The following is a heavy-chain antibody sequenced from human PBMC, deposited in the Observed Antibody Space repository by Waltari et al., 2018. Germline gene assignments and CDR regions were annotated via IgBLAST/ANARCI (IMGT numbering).Heavy chain of an antibody. J-gene: IGHJ4*02. V-gene: IGHV3-7*01. D-gene: IGHD6-13*01. CDR1: GFPVSSHG. CDR2: IKQDGSEK. Sequence: EVQLVESGGGLVKPGGSLRLSCAASGFPVSSHGMSWFRQAPGKGLEWVANIKQDGSEKYYVNSVKGRFTISRDNAKNSLYLQMNSLRAEDTAVYYCVRRRYSSSWYRGDYWGQGTLVTVSS. CDR3: VRRRYSSSWYRGDY.